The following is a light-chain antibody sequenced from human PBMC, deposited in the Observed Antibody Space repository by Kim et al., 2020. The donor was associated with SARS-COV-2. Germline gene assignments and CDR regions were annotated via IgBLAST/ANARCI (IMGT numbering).Light chain of an antibody. V-gene: IGKV3-15*01. CDR3: QQYNDWQYT. CDR1: QSVNSN. J-gene: IGKJ2*01. CDR2: GAS. Sequence: SVSPRERATPSCRASQSVNSNLAWYQQKYGQAPRLLIYGASTRATGIPARFGGSGSGSEFSLTISSLESEDFTVYYCQQYNDWQYTFGQGTKLEIK.